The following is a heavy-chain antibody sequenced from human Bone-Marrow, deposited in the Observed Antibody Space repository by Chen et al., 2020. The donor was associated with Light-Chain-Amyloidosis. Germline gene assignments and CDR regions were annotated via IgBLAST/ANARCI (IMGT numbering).Heavy chain of an antibody. CDR3: ARDLKEYHREGAYSFSYMDV. CDR2: IYSGSSA. V-gene: IGHV3-53*02. J-gene: IGHJ6*03. D-gene: IGHD3-16*01. Sequence: QLVETGGGLIQPGGSLRLTCAVSGFTVSNSYMSWVRQAPGKGLEWVSVIYSGSSANYADSVKGRFIISRDNSKNTLYLQMNSLRAEDTAVYYCARDLKEYHREGAYSFSYMDVWGQGTTVTVSS. CDR1: GFTVSNSY.